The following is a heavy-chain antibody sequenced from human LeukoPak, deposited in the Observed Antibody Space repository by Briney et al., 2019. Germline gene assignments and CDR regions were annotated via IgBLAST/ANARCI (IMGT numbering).Heavy chain of an antibody. V-gene: IGHV5-10-1*01. CDR3: ARQQGSYFPFDY. J-gene: IGHJ4*02. CDR2: IDPSDSYT. Sequence: GESLKISCKGSGYRFTSYWISWARQMPGKGLEWMGRIDPSDSYTNYSPSFQGHVTISADKSISTAYLQWSSLKASDTAMYYCARQQGSYFPFDYWGQGTLVTVSS. D-gene: IGHD1-26*01. CDR1: GYRFTSYW.